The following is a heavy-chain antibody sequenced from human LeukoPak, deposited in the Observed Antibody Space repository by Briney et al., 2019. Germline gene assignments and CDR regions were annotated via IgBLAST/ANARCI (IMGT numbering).Heavy chain of an antibody. CDR2: IYYSGST. J-gene: IGHJ4*02. CDR1: GGSISSSSYY. CDR3: ARGRTKTYYYDSSGYYLDY. V-gene: IGHV4-39*01. Sequence: SETLSLTCTVSGGSISSSSYYWGWIRQPPGKGLEWIGSIYYSGSTYYNPSLKSRVTISVDTSKNQFSLKLSSVTAADTAVYYCARGRTKTYYYDSSGYYLDYWGQGTLVTVSS. D-gene: IGHD3-22*01.